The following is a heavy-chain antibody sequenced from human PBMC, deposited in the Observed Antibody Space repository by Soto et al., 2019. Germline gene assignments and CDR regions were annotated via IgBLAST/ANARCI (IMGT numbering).Heavy chain of an antibody. CDR1: GFTFSSYW. CDR3: ARSLRSCSGGSCYLGIDY. D-gene: IGHD2-15*01. Sequence: GGPLRLSCAASGFTFSSYWMHWVRQAPGKGLVWVSRINSDGSSTSYADSVKGRFTISRDNAKNTLYLQMNSLRAEDTAVYYCARSLRSCSGGSCYLGIDYWGQGTLVTVSS. J-gene: IGHJ4*02. V-gene: IGHV3-74*01. CDR2: INSDGSST.